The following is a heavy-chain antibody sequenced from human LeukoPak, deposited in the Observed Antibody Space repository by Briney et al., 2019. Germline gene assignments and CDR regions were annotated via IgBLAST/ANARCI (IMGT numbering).Heavy chain of an antibody. Sequence: PGGSLRLSCAASGFTFSSYDMHWVLQATGKGLEWVSAIGTAGDTYYPGSVKGRFTISRENAKNSLYLQMNSLRAGDTAVYYCARGFYGDSSYYYYYMDVWGKGTTVTVSS. CDR3: ARGFYGDSSYYYYYMDV. V-gene: IGHV3-13*01. CDR2: IGTAGDT. CDR1: GFTFSSYD. D-gene: IGHD3-22*01. J-gene: IGHJ6*03.